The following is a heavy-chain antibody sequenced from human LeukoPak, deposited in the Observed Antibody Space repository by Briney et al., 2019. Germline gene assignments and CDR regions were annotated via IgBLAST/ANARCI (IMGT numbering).Heavy chain of an antibody. CDR3: ARDLSSVYATNWFDP. CDR2: ISSSSSYI. V-gene: IGHV3-21*01. CDR1: GFTFSSYS. Sequence: GRSLILSCAASGFTFSSYSMNWVRQAPGKGLEWISSISSSSSYIYYADSVKGRFTISRDNAKTSLYLQMNSLSAEDTAVYYCARDLSSVYATNWFDPWGQGTMVTVSS. J-gene: IGHJ5*02. D-gene: IGHD2-8*01.